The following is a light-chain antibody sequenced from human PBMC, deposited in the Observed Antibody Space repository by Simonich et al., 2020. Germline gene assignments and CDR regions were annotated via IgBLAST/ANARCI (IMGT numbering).Light chain of an antibody. CDR1: QSISSY. CDR3: LQDYNYPRT. J-gene: IGKJ1*01. Sequence: IQMTQSPSSLSASVGDRVTITCRESQSISSYLNWYQQKPGKAPKLLIYAASSLQSGVPSRFSGSGSGTDFTLTISSLQPEDFATYYCLQDYNYPRTFGQGTKVEIK. V-gene: IGKV1-6*01. CDR2: AAS.